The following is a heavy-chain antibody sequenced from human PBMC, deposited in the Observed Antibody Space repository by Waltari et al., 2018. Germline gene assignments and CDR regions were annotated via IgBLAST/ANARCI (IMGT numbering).Heavy chain of an antibody. CDR2: IIPIFGTA. V-gene: IGHV1-69*13. Sequence: QVQLVQSGAEVKKPGSSVKVSCKASGGTFSSYAISWVRQAPGQGLEWKGGIIPIFGTANYAQKFQGRVTITADESTSTAYMELSSLRSEDTAVYYCARDRRIAARGGYYYYGMDVWGQGTTVTVSS. J-gene: IGHJ6*02. CDR3: ARDRRIAARGGYYYYGMDV. D-gene: IGHD6-6*01. CDR1: GGTFSSYA.